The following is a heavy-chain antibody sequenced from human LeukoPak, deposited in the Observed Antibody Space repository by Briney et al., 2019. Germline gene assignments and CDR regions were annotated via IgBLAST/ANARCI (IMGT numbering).Heavy chain of an antibody. Sequence: SETLSLTCTVSGGPISTYYWSWIRQPPGKGLEWIGYISNSGNTKYNPSLESRLTVSVHTSKNQVSLNLRSVTAADTAMYYCARHGYGDFKFDPWGQGTLVTVSP. D-gene: IGHD4-17*01. CDR1: GGPISTYY. CDR3: ARHGYGDFKFDP. J-gene: IGHJ5*02. V-gene: IGHV4-59*08. CDR2: ISNSGNT.